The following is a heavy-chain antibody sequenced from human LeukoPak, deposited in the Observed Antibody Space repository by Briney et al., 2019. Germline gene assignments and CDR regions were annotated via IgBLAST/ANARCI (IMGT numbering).Heavy chain of an antibody. CDR1: GGSFSGYY. CDR2: VNHSGST. Sequence: SETLSLTCAVYGGSFSGYYWSWIRQPPGKGLEWIGEVNHSGSTNYNPSLKSRVTISVDTSKNQFSLKLSSVTAADTAVYYCARSVRGGDYVITYYYYYYMDVWGKGTTVTVPS. D-gene: IGHD4-17*01. CDR3: ARSVRGGDYVITYYYYYYMDV. V-gene: IGHV4-34*01. J-gene: IGHJ6*03.